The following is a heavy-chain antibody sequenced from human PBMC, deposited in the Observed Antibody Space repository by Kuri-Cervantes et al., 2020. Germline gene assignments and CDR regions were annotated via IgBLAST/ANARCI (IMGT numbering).Heavy chain of an antibody. CDR1: GGTFSSYA. Sequence: SVKVSCKASGGTFSSYAISWVRQAPGQGLEWMGGIIPIFGTANYAQKFQGRFTIARDTSATTAYMEMSSLRFEDTAVYYCARGGLSAFDIWGQGTMVTVSS. J-gene: IGHJ3*02. D-gene: IGHD3-16*01. CDR2: IIPIFGTA. CDR3: ARGGLSAFDI. V-gene: IGHV1-69*05.